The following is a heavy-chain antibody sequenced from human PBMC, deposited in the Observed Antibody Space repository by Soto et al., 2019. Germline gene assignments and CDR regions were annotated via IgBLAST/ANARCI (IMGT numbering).Heavy chain of an antibody. Sequence: SETLSLTCSVSGDSISSVDYFWAWIRQPPGQALEYIGYIYKSATTYYNPSFESRVAISLDTSKSQFSLNVTSVTAADTAVYFCARGRYCLTGRCFPNWFDSGGQGTLVTGSS. D-gene: IGHD2-15*01. CDR2: IYKSATT. CDR3: ARGRYCLTGRCFPNWFDS. J-gene: IGHJ5*01. CDR1: GDSISSVDYF. V-gene: IGHV4-30-4*01.